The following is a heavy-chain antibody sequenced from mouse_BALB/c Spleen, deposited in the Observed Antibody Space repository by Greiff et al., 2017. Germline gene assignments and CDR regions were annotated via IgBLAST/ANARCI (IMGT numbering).Heavy chain of an antibody. CDR3: ARGGLRRYYFDY. V-gene: IGHV3-2*02. CDR1: GYSITSDYA. Sequence: EVKLVESGPGLVKPSQSLSLTCTVTGYSITSDYAWNWIRQFPGNKLEWMGYISYSGSTSYNPSLKSRISITRDTSKNQFFLQLNSVTTEDTATYYCARGGLRRYYFDYWGQGTTLTVSS. D-gene: IGHD2-4*01. CDR2: ISYSGST. J-gene: IGHJ2*01.